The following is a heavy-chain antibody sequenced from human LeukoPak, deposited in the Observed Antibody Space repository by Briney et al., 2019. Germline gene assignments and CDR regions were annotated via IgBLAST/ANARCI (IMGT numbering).Heavy chain of an antibody. D-gene: IGHD1-26*01. Sequence: PSETLSLTCTVSGGSISSYYWSWIRQPAGKGLEWIGRIYTSGSTNYNPSLKSRVTMSVDTSKNQSSLKLGSVTAADTAVYYCAREGRLLYSGSPDAFDIWGQGTMVTVSS. CDR1: GGSISSYY. CDR2: IYTSGST. V-gene: IGHV4-4*07. J-gene: IGHJ3*02. CDR3: AREGRLLYSGSPDAFDI.